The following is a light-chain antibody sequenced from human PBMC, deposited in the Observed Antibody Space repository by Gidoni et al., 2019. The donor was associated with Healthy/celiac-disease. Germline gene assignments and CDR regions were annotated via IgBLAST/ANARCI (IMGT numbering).Light chain of an antibody. CDR2: DAS. CDR3: QQRSGA. J-gene: IGKJ3*01. Sequence: EIVLTQSPATLSLSPGERATLSCRASQRVSSYLAWYQQKPGQAPRLLIYDASNRATGIPARFSGSGSGTDFTLTISSLEPEDFAVYYCQQRSGAFXPXTKVDIQ. CDR1: QRVSSY. V-gene: IGKV3-11*01.